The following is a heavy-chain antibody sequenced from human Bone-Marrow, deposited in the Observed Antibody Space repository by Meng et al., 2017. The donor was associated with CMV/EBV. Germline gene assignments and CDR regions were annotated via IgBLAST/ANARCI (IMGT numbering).Heavy chain of an antibody. CDR2: IKSKTDGGTT. CDR3: TTDRYTIFGVVIIPDY. Sequence: GGSLGLSCAASGFTFSNAWMSWVRQAPGKGLEWVGRIKSKTDGGTTDYAAPVKGRFTISRDDSKNTLYLQMNSLKTEDTAVYYCTTDRYTIFGVVIIPDYWGQGTLVTVSS. J-gene: IGHJ4*02. D-gene: IGHD3-3*01. V-gene: IGHV3-15*01. CDR1: GFTFSNAW.